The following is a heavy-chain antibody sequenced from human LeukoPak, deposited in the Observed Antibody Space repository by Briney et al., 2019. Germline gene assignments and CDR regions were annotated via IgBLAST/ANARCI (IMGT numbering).Heavy chain of an antibody. CDR1: GGSISSYY. Sequence: SETLSLTCTVSGGSISSYYWSWIRQPPGKGLEWIGYIFYSGITNYNPSLKSRVTISIDTSKDQFSLKLSSVTAADTAVYYCARGAYYYDSSGYNWYFDLWGRGTLVTVSS. V-gene: IGHV4-59*01. CDR3: ARGAYYYDSSGYNWYFDL. J-gene: IGHJ2*01. D-gene: IGHD3-22*01. CDR2: IFYSGIT.